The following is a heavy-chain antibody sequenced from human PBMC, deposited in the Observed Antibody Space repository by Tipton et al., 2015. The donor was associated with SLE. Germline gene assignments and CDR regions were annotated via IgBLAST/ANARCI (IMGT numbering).Heavy chain of an antibody. Sequence: TLSLTCTFSGGSISSGSYYWSWIRQPAGKGLEWIGRIYTSGSTNYNPSLKSRATISVDTSKNQFSLKLSSVTAADTAVYYCARVGWELKDYYYMDVWGKGTTVTVSS. CDR3: ARVGWELKDYYYMDV. CDR2: IYTSGST. CDR1: GGSISSGSYY. V-gene: IGHV4-61*02. D-gene: IGHD1-26*01. J-gene: IGHJ6*03.